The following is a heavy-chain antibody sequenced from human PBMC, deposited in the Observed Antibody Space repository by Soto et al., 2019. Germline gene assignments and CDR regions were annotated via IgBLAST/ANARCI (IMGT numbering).Heavy chain of an antibody. CDR2: IIPIFGTA. CDR1: GGTFSSYA. D-gene: IGHD3-10*01. J-gene: IGHJ6*02. V-gene: IGHV1-69*12. CDR3: AGGPVTMVRGVASYYGMDV. Sequence: QVQLVQSGAEVKKPGSSVKVSCKASGGTFSSYAISWVRQAPGQGLEWMGGIIPIFGTADYAQKFQGRVTITADESTSIAYMELSSLRSEDTDVYYCAGGPVTMVRGVASYYGMDVWGQGTTVTVSS.